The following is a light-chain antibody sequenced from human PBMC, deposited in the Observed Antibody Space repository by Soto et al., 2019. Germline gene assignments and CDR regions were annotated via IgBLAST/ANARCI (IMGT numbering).Light chain of an antibody. J-gene: IGKJ4*01. CDR1: QSVSSY. CDR3: QQRSNWPRLT. Sequence: EIVLTQSPATLSLSPGERATLSCRASQSVSSYLAWYQQNTGQAPRLLIYDASNRATGIPARFSGRGSGTDFALTISSLEPEDFAVYYCQQRSNWPRLTFGGGTKVEIK. CDR2: DAS. V-gene: IGKV3-11*01.